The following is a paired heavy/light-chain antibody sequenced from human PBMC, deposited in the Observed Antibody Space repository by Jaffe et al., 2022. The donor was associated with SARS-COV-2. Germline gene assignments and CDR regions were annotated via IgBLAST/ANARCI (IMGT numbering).Light chain of an antibody. CDR1: QNVKNKY. V-gene: IGKV3-20*01. Sequence: EIVLTQSPGTLSLSAGESATLFCRASQNVKNKYLAWYQQRPGQAPRLLLYGASTRATGVPDRFTGSGSGTDFTLIIARLESEDSAVYYCQQYGDSPTLGQGTKVEIK. CDR2: GAS. J-gene: IGKJ1*01. CDR3: QQYGDSPT.
Heavy chain of an antibody. Sequence: QVHLVQSGTEAKKPGASVKVSCKTSGYTFSSYGISWLRQAPGQGLEWLGWIGPYFGKTKYSERLQDRLTLTSETATSTVYLELRSLTSDDTAVYYCARGMIADYYSDVSGWGHWGQGTLVTVSS. CDR3: ARGMIADYYSDVSGWGH. CDR1: GYTFSSYG. CDR2: IGPYFGKT. D-gene: IGHD3-22*01. J-gene: IGHJ4*02. V-gene: IGHV1-18*01.